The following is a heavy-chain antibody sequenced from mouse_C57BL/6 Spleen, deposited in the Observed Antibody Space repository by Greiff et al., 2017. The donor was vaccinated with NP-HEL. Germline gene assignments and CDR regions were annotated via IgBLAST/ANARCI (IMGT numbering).Heavy chain of an antibody. D-gene: IGHD2-4*01. J-gene: IGHJ4*01. V-gene: IGHV1-74*01. Sequence: QVQLQQPGAELVKPGASVKVSCKASGYTFTSYWMHWVKQRPGQGLEWIGRIHPSDSDTNYNQQFKGQATLTVDKSSSTAYMRLSSLTSEDSAVYYCAIANDYDDYAMDYWGQGTSVTVSS. CDR1: GYTFTSYW. CDR3: AIANDYDDYAMDY. CDR2: IHPSDSDT.